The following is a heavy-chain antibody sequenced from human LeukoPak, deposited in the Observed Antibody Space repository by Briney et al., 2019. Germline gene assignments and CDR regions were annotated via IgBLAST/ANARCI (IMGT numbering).Heavy chain of an antibody. CDR3: ARGRSWGESGFDY. CDR2: TYYRPKWYN. V-gene: IGHV6-1*01. Sequence: SQTLSLTCAISGDIFSSNSAAWNWIRQSPSRGLEWLGRTYYRPKWYNDYAVSVTSRITISPDTSKNQFSLQLKSVTPDDTAVYYCARGRSWGESGFDYWGQGTLVTVSS. J-gene: IGHJ4*02. D-gene: IGHD6-13*01. CDR1: GDIFSSNSAA.